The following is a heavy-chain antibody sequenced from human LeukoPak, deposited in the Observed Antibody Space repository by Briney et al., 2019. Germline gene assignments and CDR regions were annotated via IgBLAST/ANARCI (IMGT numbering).Heavy chain of an antibody. Sequence: SEILSLTCTVSGYSISNGYYWGWIRQPPGKGLEWIGSIYHTGSTYHNPSLKSRVTISVDTSKNQFSLKLSSVTAADTAVYYCARHTLVPAAIGHYFDYWGQGTLVTVSS. D-gene: IGHD2-2*01. V-gene: IGHV4-38-2*02. CDR1: GYSISNGYY. J-gene: IGHJ4*02. CDR2: IYHTGST. CDR3: ARHTLVPAAIGHYFDY.